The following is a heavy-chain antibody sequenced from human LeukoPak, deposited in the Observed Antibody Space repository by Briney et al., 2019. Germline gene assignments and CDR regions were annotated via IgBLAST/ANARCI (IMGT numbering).Heavy chain of an antibody. V-gene: IGHV3-30*04. D-gene: IGHD5-18*01. CDR2: ISHDGSRQ. Sequence: PGGSLRLSCLASEFSFSTYAMHWVRQAPGKGLEWVAVISHDGSRQYYADSVKGRFTISRDNSKKTLYLQMNSLRAEDTAVYCCARDGYSFGHDFDYWGQGTLVTVSS. J-gene: IGHJ4*02. CDR3: ARDGYSFGHDFDY. CDR1: EFSFSTYA.